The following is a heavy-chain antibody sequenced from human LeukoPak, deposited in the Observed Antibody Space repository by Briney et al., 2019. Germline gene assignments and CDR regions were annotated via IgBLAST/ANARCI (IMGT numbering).Heavy chain of an antibody. D-gene: IGHD1-20*01. V-gene: IGHV4-59*11. CDR1: NGSSSSHF. J-gene: IGHJ4*02. Sequence: PSETLSLTCTVSNGSSSSHFWTWIRQPPGKGLEWIGYITYSGRTNDNPSLKSRINLSVDTSKNQFSLKVTSVTAADTAVYYCARTGLTGKVDYWGRGTLVVVSS. CDR3: ARTGLTGKVDY. CDR2: ITYSGRT.